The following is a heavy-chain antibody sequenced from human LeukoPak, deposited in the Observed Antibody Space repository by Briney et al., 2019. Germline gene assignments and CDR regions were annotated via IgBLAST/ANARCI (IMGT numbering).Heavy chain of an antibody. D-gene: IGHD2-2*01. V-gene: IGHV3-23*01. CDR2: IDASGVGE. CDR1: GFTFSSFA. Sequence: GGSLRLSCAASGFTFSSFAMYWVRQAPGTGLEWVSLIDASGVGEDYADSVKGRFTVSRDNSKNTVHLQMNSLRADDTAVYYCAKIPTEYQLPSFFDYWGQGTLVTVSS. J-gene: IGHJ4*02. CDR3: AKIPTEYQLPSFFDY.